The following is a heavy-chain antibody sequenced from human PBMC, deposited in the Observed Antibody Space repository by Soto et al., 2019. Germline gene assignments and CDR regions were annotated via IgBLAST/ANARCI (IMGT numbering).Heavy chain of an antibody. J-gene: IGHJ6*02. CDR1: GYSISSGYC. Sequence: PSETLSLTCAVSGYSISSGYCWGCIRQPPGKGLEWIGSIYHSGSTYYNPSLKSRVTISVDTSKNQFSLKLSSVTAADTAVYYCARDYGGNYYYYYGMDVWGQGTTVTVYS. V-gene: IGHV4-38-2*02. CDR2: IYHSGST. D-gene: IGHD4-17*01. CDR3: ARDYGGNYYYYYGMDV.